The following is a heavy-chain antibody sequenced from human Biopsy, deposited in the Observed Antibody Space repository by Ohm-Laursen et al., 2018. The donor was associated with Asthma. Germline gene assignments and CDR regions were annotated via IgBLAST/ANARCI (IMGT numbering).Heavy chain of an antibody. Sequence: TLSLTCTVSYGSITSGGYYWTWIRQQPGKGLEWIGLIYYSGRTYYNPSLKSRVSISIDTSKNQFSLKLSSVTAADTAIYYCARAQDYYDSRGYYRSFDYWGQGTLVTVSS. J-gene: IGHJ4*02. CDR3: ARAQDYYDSRGYYRSFDY. V-gene: IGHV4-31*03. D-gene: IGHD3-22*01. CDR1: YGSITSGGYY. CDR2: IYYSGRT.